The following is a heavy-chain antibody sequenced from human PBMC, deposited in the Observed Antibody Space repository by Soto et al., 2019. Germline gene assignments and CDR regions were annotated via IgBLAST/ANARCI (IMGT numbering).Heavy chain of an antibody. J-gene: IGHJ4*02. V-gene: IGHV4-31*03. Sequence: SETLSLTCTVSGGSISSGGYYWSWIRQHPGKGLEWIGYIYYSGSTYYNPSLKSRVTISVDTSKNQFSLKLSSVTAAYTAVYYCARDSGSYYEGFDYWGQGTLVTVSS. D-gene: IGHD3-10*01. CDR2: IYYSGST. CDR3: ARDSGSYYEGFDY. CDR1: GGSISSGGYY.